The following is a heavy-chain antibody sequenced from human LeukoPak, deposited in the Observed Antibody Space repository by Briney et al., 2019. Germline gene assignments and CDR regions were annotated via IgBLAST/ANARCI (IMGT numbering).Heavy chain of an antibody. CDR2: INSGGNT. V-gene: IGHV3-23*01. Sequence: GGSLRLSCAASGFTFSSYAMSWVRQAPGKGLEWVSTINSGGNTYYADSMKGRFTISRDNSKNTLFLQMNSLRVEDTGVYYCSKDPPISAAGPRYSDRWGQGTLVTVSS. D-gene: IGHD6-13*01. CDR1: GFTFSSYA. CDR3: SKDPPISAAGPRYSDR. J-gene: IGHJ4*02.